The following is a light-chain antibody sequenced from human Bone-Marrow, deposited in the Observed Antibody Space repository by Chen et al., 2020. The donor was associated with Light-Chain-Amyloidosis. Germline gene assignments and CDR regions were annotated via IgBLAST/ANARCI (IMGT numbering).Light chain of an antibody. Sequence: DIVLTQSPGTLSLSPGDRATLSCRTSQSISSTYLAWYQQKPGQAPRRLIYGVSSRATGIADRFSGSGSGTDFTRTISRLEPEDFAVYYCQQYSTSPRTFGGGTKVEIK. J-gene: IGKJ4*01. CDR2: GVS. CDR1: QSISSTY. V-gene: IGKV3-20*01. CDR3: QQYSTSPRT.